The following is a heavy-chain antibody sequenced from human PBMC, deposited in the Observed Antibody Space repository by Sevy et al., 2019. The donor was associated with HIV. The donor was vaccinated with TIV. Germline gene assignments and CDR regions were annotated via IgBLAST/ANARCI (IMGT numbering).Heavy chain of an antibody. CDR3: ARDRGYCSGGSCYIQQ. J-gene: IGHJ1*01. D-gene: IGHD2-15*01. V-gene: IGHV1-18*01. Sequence: ASVKVPCRASGYTFTSNGIAWVRQAPGQGLEWMGWINTNNGNANYAQKYQGRVTMTTDTSTSTGYMELRSLRSDDTAMYYCARDRGYCSGGSCYIQQWGQGTLVTVSS. CDR2: INTNNGNA. CDR1: GYTFTSNG.